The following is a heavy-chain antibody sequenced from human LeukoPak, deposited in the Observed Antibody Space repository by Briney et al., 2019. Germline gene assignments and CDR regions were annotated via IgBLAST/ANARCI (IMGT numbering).Heavy chain of an antibody. Sequence: ASVKVSCKASGVTFSSYAISWVRQAPGQGLEWMGGIIPIFGTANYAQKFQGRVTITADESTSTAYMELSSLRSEDTAVYYCARPDEDRGYSYGYNYWGQGTLVTVSS. CDR3: ARPDEDRGYSYGYNY. CDR1: GVTFSSYA. J-gene: IGHJ4*02. CDR2: IIPIFGTA. V-gene: IGHV1-69*13. D-gene: IGHD5-18*01.